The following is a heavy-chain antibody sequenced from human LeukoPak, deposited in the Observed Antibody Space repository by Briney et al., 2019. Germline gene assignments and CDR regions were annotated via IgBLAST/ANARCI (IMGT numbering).Heavy chain of an antibody. D-gene: IGHD6-6*01. CDR1: GLTFSSYW. J-gene: IGHJ4*02. CDR2: INSDGSST. CDR3: AKWKYSNSGIDDY. V-gene: IGHV3-74*01. Sequence: GGSLRLSCAASGLTFSSYWMHWVRQAPGKGLVWVSRINSDGSSTSYADSVTGRFTISRDNSKNMLYLQMNSLRAEDTAVYYCAKWKYSNSGIDDYWGQGTLVTVSS.